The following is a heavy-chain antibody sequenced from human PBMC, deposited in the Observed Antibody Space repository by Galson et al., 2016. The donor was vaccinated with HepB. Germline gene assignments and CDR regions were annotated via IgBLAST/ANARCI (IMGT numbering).Heavy chain of an antibody. V-gene: IGHV3-23*01. CDR1: GFTFSSYA. D-gene: IGHD1-26*01. Sequence: SLRLSCAVSGFTFSSYAMSWVRQAPGKGLEWVSLITGSASSTYYADSVKGRFTISRDNSRNSLFVQMTSLRAEDTAVYYCAKTETPGAPGRIGHIDFWGQGTLVTVSS. J-gene: IGHJ4*02. CDR3: AKTETPGAPGRIGHIDF. CDR2: ITGSASST.